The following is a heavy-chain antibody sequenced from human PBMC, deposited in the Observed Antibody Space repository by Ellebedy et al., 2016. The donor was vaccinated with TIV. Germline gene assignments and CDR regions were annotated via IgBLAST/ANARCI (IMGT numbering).Heavy chain of an antibody. Sequence: GESLKISXAASGFTFSSYWMHWVRQAPGKGLVWVSRINSDGSSTSYADSVKGRFTISRDNAKNTLYLQMNSLRAEDTAVYYCAREGDYDTLHDAFDIWGQGTMVTVSS. CDR3: AREGDYDTLHDAFDI. CDR1: GFTFSSYW. V-gene: IGHV3-74*01. D-gene: IGHD3-22*01. CDR2: INSDGSST. J-gene: IGHJ3*02.